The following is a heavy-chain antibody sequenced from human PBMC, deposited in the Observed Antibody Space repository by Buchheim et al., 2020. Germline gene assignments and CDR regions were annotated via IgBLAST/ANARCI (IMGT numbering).Heavy chain of an antibody. CDR2: IYYSGSS. D-gene: IGHD3-9*01. J-gene: IGHJ6*02. Sequence: QVQLQASGPGLVQPSETLSLTCTVSGGSISNYYWHWIRQPPGKGLEWIGYIYYSGSSSYNPSLKSRVTISIDTPKNQFSLKVSAVSAADTAVYYCASRPLTGYYYAMDVWGQGTT. CDR1: GGSISNYY. CDR3: ASRPLTGYYYAMDV. V-gene: IGHV4-59*12.